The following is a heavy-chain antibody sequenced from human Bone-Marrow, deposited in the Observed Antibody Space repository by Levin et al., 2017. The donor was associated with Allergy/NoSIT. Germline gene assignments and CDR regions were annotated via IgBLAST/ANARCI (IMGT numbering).Heavy chain of an antibody. CDR2: ISSSGSTI. Sequence: GGSLRLSCAASGFTFSDYYMSWIRQAPGKGLEWVSYISSSGSTIYYADSVKGRFTISRDNAKNSLYLQMNSLRAEDTAVYYCATHPKSSGYAHYYYYYGMDVWGQGTTVTVSS. D-gene: IGHD3-22*01. CDR1: GFTFSDYY. CDR3: ATHPKSSGYAHYYYYYGMDV. J-gene: IGHJ6*02. V-gene: IGHV3-11*01.